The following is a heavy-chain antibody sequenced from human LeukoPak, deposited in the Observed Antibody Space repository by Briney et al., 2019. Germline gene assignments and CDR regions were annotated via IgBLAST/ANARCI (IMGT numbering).Heavy chain of an antibody. D-gene: IGHD4-17*01. J-gene: IGHJ6*02. CDR1: GFTFSSYE. CDR3: ARDALDYGDYDDAYYYHGMDV. V-gene: IGHV3-48*02. Sequence: GGSLILSCAASGFTFSSYEMNWVRQAPGKGLEWVSYISSSSSTIYYADSVKGRFTITRDNAKNSLYLQMNSLRDEDTAVYYCARDALDYGDYDDAYYYHGMDVWGQGTTVTVSS. CDR2: ISSSSSTI.